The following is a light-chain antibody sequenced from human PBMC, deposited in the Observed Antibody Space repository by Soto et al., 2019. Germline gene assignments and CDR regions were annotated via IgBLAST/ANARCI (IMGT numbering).Light chain of an antibody. CDR3: QQYKAYSYT. Sequence: DIEMTQSPSTLSASVGDRVTITCRATQSLNVWLAWYQQKPGKAPKRLISNVSSLESGVSSRFSGSGSGTDFSLTISSLQPDDFATYYCQQYKAYSYTFGQGTKLEMK. CDR1: QSLNVW. CDR2: NVS. J-gene: IGKJ2*01. V-gene: IGKV1-5*03.